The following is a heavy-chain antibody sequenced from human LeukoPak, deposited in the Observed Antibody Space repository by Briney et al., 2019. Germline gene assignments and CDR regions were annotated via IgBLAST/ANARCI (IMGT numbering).Heavy chain of an antibody. CDR2: IIPILGIA. D-gene: IGHD2-15*01. CDR1: GGTFSSYA. Sequence: SVKVSCKASGGTFSSYAISWVRQAPGQGLEWMGRIIPILGIANYAQKFQGRVTMTTDTSTSTAYMELRSLRSDDTAVYYCARHYCSGGSCYGVFDYWGQGTLVTVSS. J-gene: IGHJ4*02. V-gene: IGHV1-69*04. CDR3: ARHYCSGGSCYGVFDY.